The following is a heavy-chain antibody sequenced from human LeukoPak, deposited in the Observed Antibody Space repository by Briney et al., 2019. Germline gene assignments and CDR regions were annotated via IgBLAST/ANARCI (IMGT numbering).Heavy chain of an antibody. D-gene: IGHD2-2*01. Sequence: ASVNVSCKASGYTFTSYGISWVRPAPGQGLEWMGWISAYNGNTNYAQKLQGRVTMTTDTSTSTAYMELRSLRSDDTAVYYCARDREGWYCSSTSCYGFDYWGQGTLVTVSS. J-gene: IGHJ4*02. CDR1: GYTFTSYG. V-gene: IGHV1-18*01. CDR3: ARDREGWYCSSTSCYGFDY. CDR2: ISAYNGNT.